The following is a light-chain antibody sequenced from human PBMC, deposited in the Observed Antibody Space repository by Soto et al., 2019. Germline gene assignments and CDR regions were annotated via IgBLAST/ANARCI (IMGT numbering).Light chain of an antibody. J-gene: IGKJ1*01. V-gene: IGKV3-20*01. Sequence: EIVLTQSPGTLSLSPGERATLSCRASQSVGSYYLAWYQQKPGQAPSLLIYAVSNRATGIPDRFSGSGSGTDFTLTISRLEPEDFAVYYCQQYRSSLTFGQGTKVEIK. CDR3: QQYRSSLT. CDR1: QSVGSYY. CDR2: AVS.